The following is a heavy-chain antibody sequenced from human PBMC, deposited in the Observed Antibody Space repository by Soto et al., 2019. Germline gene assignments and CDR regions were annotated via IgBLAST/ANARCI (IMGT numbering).Heavy chain of an antibody. D-gene: IGHD2-2*01. CDR3: ARARRVGYCSSTSCPTLYYYYGMDV. V-gene: IGHV1-2*04. Sequence: GASVKVSCKASGYTFTGYYMHWVRQAPGQGLEWMGWINPNSGGTNYAQKFQGWVTMTRDTSISTAYMELSRLRSDDTAVYYCARARRVGYCSSTSCPTLYYYYGMDVWGQGTTVPSP. J-gene: IGHJ6*02. CDR2: INPNSGGT. CDR1: GYTFTGYY.